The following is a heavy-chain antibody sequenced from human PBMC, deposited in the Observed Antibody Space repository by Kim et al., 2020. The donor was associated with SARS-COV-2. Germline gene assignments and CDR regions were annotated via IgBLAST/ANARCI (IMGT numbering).Heavy chain of an antibody. Sequence: SETLSLTCTVSGGSISSSSYYWGWIRQPPGKGLEWIGSIYYSGSTYYNPSLKSRVTISVDTSKNQFSLKLSSVTAADTAVYYCARDRSIVVVVAATGDWFAPWGQGTLVTVSS. CDR1: GGSISSSSYY. V-gene: IGHV4-39*07. J-gene: IGHJ5*02. CDR2: IYYSGST. CDR3: ARDRSIVVVVAATGDWFAP. D-gene: IGHD2-15*01.